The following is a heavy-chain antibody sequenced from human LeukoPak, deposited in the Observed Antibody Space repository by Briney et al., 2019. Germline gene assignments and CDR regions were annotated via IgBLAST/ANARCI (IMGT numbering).Heavy chain of an antibody. CDR2: MYCSGST. Sequence: SETLSLTCTVSGGSISSSSYYWGWIRQPPGKGLQGLGSMYCSGSTYYNPSLKSRVTISVDTSKNQFSLKLSSVTAADTAVYYCARAPYYDILTGYYSYYFDYWGQGTLVTVSS. CDR3: ARAPYYDILTGYYSYYFDY. CDR1: GGSISSSSYY. V-gene: IGHV4-39*01. J-gene: IGHJ4*02. D-gene: IGHD3-9*01.